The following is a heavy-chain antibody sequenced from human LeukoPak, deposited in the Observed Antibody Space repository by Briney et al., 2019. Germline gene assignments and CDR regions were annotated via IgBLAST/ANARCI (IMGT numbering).Heavy chain of an antibody. J-gene: IGHJ4*02. D-gene: IGHD4-17*01. CDR1: GFTFSSYG. CDR2: ISYDGSNK. CDR3: AKGAIVLSTVTTYFDY. V-gene: IGHV3-30*18. Sequence: GGSLRLSCAASGFTFSSYGMQWVRQAPGKGLEWVAVISYDGSNKYYADSVKGRFTISRDNSKDMLYLQMNSLRAEDTAVYYCAKGAIVLSTVTTYFDYWGQGTLVTVSS.